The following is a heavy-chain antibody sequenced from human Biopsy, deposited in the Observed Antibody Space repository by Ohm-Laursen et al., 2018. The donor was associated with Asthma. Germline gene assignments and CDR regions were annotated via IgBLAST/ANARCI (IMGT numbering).Heavy chain of an antibody. J-gene: IGHJ4*02. Sequence: SLRLSCTASGFTFSSYAMHWVRQAPGKGLEWVAVISYDGSNKYYADSVKGRFTISRDNSKNSLYLQMNSLRAEDTAVYYCARDGTDMNEAMPKDYWGQGTLVTVSS. CDR3: ARDGTDMNEAMPKDY. CDR1: GFTFSSYA. V-gene: IGHV3-30-3*01. CDR2: ISYDGSNK. D-gene: IGHD2-2*01.